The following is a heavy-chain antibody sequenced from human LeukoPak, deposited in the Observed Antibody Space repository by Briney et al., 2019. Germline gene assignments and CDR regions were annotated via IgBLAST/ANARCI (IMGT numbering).Heavy chain of an antibody. CDR3: ARDATITIFGVVPHYGMAV. D-gene: IGHD3-3*01. V-gene: IGHV3-30-3*01. Sequence: GRSLRLSRAASGFTFSSYAMHWVRQAPGKGLEWVAVISYDGSNKYYADSVKGRFTISRDNSKNTLYLQMNSLRAEDTAVYYCARDATITIFGVVPHYGMAVWGQGTTVTVPS. CDR1: GFTFSSYA. CDR2: ISYDGSNK. J-gene: IGHJ6*02.